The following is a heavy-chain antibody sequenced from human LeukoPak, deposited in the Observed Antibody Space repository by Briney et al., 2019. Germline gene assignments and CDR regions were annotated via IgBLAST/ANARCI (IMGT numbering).Heavy chain of an antibody. V-gene: IGHV3-30*02. D-gene: IGHD6-13*01. J-gene: IGHJ4*02. CDR3: ARDSPSSSSFAYDY. CDR1: GFIFTDYG. Sequence: PGGSLRLSCAASGFIFTDYGMHWVRQAPGKGLEWLTFIRYDGSDKYYADSVKGRFTISRDNSKNTLYLQMNSLRVEDTAVYYCARDSPSSSSFAYDYWGQGALVTVSS. CDR2: IRYDGSDK.